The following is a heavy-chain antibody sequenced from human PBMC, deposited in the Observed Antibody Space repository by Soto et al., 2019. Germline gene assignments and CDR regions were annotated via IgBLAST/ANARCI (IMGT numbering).Heavy chain of an antibody. CDR2: INPSGGTT. J-gene: IGHJ4*02. CDR1: GYTFTRYN. CDR3: ARVRGGGREYFFDY. V-gene: IGHV1-46*01. Sequence: GASVKVSCKASGYTFTRYNVHWVRQAPGQGLEWMAIINPSGGTTYYVQKFEGRVTLTTDTSTSTVYMELSSLRSDDTAVYYCARVRGGGREYFFDYWGQGHLVTVSS. D-gene: IGHD2-15*01.